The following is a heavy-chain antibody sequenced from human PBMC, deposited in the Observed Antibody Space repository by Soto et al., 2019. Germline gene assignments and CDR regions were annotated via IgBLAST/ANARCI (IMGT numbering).Heavy chain of an antibody. CDR2: IYYSGST. CDR3: ARHHGSYDFWSGYQRYGMDV. CDR1: GCSISSSSYY. Sequence: SETLSLTCTVSGCSISSSSYYWGWIRQPPGKGLEWIGSIYYSGSTYYNPSLKSRVTISVDTSKNQFSLKLSSVTAADTAVYYCARHHGSYDFWSGYQRYGMDVWGQGTTVT. D-gene: IGHD3-3*01. V-gene: IGHV4-39*01. J-gene: IGHJ6*02.